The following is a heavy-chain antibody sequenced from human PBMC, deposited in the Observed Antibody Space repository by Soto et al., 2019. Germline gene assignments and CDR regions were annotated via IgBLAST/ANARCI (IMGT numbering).Heavy chain of an antibody. CDR2: IYSGGST. V-gene: IGHV3-53*01. CDR1: GFTVSSNY. D-gene: IGHD3-16*02. CDR3: ARYTVHPYYYYGMDV. J-gene: IGHJ6*02. Sequence: GGSLRLSCAASGFTVSSNYMSWVRQAPGKGLEWVSVIYSGGSTYYADSVKGRFTISRDNSKNTLYLQMNSLRAEDTAVYYCARYTVHPYYYYGMDVWGQGTTVTVSS.